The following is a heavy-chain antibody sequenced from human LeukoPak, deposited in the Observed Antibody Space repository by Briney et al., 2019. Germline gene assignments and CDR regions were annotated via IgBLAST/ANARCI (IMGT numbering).Heavy chain of an antibody. CDR2: ISYDGSNK. D-gene: IGHD6-13*01. Sequence: GGSLRLSCAASGFTFSSYAMHWVRQAPGKGLEWVAVISYDGSNKYYADSVKGRFTISRDNSKNTLYLQMNSLRAEDTAVYYCARDGGGSSWYAGGEHFDYWGQGTLVTVSS. J-gene: IGHJ4*02. CDR3: ARDGGGSSWYAGGEHFDY. V-gene: IGHV3-30-3*01. CDR1: GFTFSSYA.